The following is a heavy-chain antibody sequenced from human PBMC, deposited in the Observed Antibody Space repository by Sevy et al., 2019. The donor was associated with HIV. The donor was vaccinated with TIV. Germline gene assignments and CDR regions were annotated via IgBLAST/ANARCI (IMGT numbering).Heavy chain of an antibody. V-gene: IGHV1-18*01. CDR1: GYTFTSYR. CDR2: SSPHNGDT. Sequence: ASVKVSCKTSGYTFTSYRITWVRQAPGKGLEWLGWSSPHNGDTNYAQRVQGRVTMITDTSTTTAYLGLRSLTSDDTAEYYCAGSYCSGGRCYSLAYWGQGTLVTVSS. CDR3: AGSYCSGGRCYSLAY. J-gene: IGHJ4*02. D-gene: IGHD2-15*01.